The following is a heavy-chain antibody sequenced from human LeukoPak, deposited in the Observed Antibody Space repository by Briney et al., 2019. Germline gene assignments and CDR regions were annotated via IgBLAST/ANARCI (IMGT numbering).Heavy chain of an antibody. J-gene: IGHJ4*02. V-gene: IGHV3-33*01. CDR2: IWYDGSNK. D-gene: IGHD6-13*01. CDR3: ARDEAAAGYFLDY. CDR1: GFTFSSYG. Sequence: GGSLRLSWAAYGFTFSSYGMHWVRQAPGKGLEWVAVIWYDGSNKYYADSVKGRFTISRDNSKNTLYLQMNSLRAEDTAVYYCARDEAAAGYFLDYWGQGTLVTVSS.